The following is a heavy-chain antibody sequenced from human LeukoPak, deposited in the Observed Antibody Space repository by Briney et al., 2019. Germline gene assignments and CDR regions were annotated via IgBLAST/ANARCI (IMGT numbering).Heavy chain of an antibody. J-gene: IGHJ4*02. CDR1: RFIFSHSA. Sequence: GGSLRLSRAAPRFIFSHSAMTWVRQTPGKGLEWVSGISESGGATYYAGSAKGRFTISRDNSKNTLYLQMNSLRSDDTAVYYCATVGVGWVAFEYWGQGALVIVSS. V-gene: IGHV3-23*01. CDR2: ISESGGAT. CDR3: ATVGVGWVAFEY. D-gene: IGHD3-16*01.